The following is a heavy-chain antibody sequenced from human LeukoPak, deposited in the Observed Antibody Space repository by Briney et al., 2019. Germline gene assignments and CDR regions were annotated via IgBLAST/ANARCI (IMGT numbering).Heavy chain of an antibody. CDR1: GYTFTSYA. V-gene: IGHV1-3*01. J-gene: IGHJ4*02. Sequence: ASVKVSCKASGYTFTSYAIHWVRQAPGQRLEWMGWISAGNGNTKYSQNFQGRVTFISNTSATTAFMELSSLRSEDAAVYYCASLGSGSSPIIDFDYWGQGTLVTVSS. CDR2: ISAGNGNT. CDR3: ASLGSGSSPIIDFDY. D-gene: IGHD3-10*01.